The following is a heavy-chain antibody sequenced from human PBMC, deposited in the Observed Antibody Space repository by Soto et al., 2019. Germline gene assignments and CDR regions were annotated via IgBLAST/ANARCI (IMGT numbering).Heavy chain of an antibody. D-gene: IGHD3-16*01. Sequence: GASVKVSCKASGYTFIGYYMHWVRQAPGQGLEWMGWINPNSGGTNYAQKFQGRVTMTRDTSISTAYMELSRLRSDDTAVYYCARSTLGSYRGLGYWGQGTLVTVSS. CDR2: INPNSGGT. CDR3: ARSTLGSYRGLGY. V-gene: IGHV1-2*02. CDR1: GYTFIGYY. J-gene: IGHJ4*02.